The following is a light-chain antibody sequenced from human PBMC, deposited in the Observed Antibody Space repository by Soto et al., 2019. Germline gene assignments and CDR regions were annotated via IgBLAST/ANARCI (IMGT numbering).Light chain of an antibody. Sequence: EIVLTQSPATLSLSPGERATLSCRASQSVNSYLAWYQQKPGQTPRLLIYDSSDRATGIPARFSGSGSGTDFTLTITSLEPEDFGVYYCQQRRNWPLTFGGGTKVDIK. CDR2: DSS. CDR3: QQRRNWPLT. J-gene: IGKJ4*01. CDR1: QSVNSY. V-gene: IGKV3-11*01.